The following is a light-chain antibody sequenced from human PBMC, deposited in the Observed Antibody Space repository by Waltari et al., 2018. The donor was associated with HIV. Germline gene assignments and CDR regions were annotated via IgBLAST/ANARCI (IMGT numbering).Light chain of an antibody. Sequence: QSVLTQPPSASGTPGQRVTISCSGSSSNIGRNYVYLFQQLPGTIPRLLIYKNDQRPSGVPDRFSGSKSGTSASLAISGLRSEDEADYSCVAWDDSLSGLLFGGGTKLTVL. CDR1: SSNIGRNY. CDR3: VAWDDSLSGLL. J-gene: IGLJ3*02. CDR2: KND. V-gene: IGLV1-47*01.